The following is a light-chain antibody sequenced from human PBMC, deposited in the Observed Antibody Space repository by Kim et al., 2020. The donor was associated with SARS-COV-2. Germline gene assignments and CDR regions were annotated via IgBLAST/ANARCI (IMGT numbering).Light chain of an antibody. CDR1: QSVTGNY. CDR3: QQYGGSPLT. V-gene: IGKV3D-20*01. Sequence: PGERATLSCGASQSVTGNYLAWYQQKPGLAPRLLIYEASSRSSGIPDRFSGRGSGTDFTLTISRLEPEDFAVYYCQQYGGSPLTFGGGTKVDIK. CDR2: EAS. J-gene: IGKJ4*01.